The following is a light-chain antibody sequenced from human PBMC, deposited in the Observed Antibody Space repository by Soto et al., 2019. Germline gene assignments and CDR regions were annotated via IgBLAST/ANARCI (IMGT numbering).Light chain of an antibody. V-gene: IGLV2-14*03. CDR1: SNTIGGYNV. CDR3: QSYDISLHNYV. CDR2: GDN. Sequence: QSALTQPASVSGSPGQSITISCTGTSNTIGGYNVVSWYQQHPGKAPKVIIYGDNNRPSGVPDRFSGSKSGTSASLAITRLQAEDEADYYCQSYDISLHNYVFGTGTKLTVL. J-gene: IGLJ1*01.